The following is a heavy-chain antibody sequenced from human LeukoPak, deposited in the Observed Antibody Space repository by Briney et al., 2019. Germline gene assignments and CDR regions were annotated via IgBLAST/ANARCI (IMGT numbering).Heavy chain of an antibody. CDR3: ARGSGWYYY. CDR2: IYYSGST. D-gene: IGHD6-19*01. Sequence: SETLSLTCTVYGGSICSYYWSWIRQPPGKGLEWIGYIYYSGSTNYNPSLKSRVTISVDTSKNQFSLKLSSGTAADTAVYYCARGSGWYYYWGQGTLVTVSS. V-gene: IGHV4-59*01. J-gene: IGHJ4*02. CDR1: GGSICSYY.